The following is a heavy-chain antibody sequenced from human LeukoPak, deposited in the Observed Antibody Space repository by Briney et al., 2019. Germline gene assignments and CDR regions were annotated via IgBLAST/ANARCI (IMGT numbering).Heavy chain of an antibody. CDR2: IYYSGGT. Sequence: SETLSLTCTVSGGSISSYYWSWIRQPPGKGLEWIGYIYYSGGTNYNPSLKSRVTISVDTSKNQFSLKLSSVTAADTAVYYCAREVAAAGIAVAGSYWYFDLWGRGTLVTVSS. V-gene: IGHV4-59*01. CDR1: GGSISSYY. J-gene: IGHJ2*01. CDR3: AREVAAAGIAVAGSYWYFDL. D-gene: IGHD6-19*01.